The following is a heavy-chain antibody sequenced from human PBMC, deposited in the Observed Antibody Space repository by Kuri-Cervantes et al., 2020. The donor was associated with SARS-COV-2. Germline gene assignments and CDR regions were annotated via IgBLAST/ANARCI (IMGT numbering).Heavy chain of an antibody. D-gene: IGHD2-2*01. CDR1: GCTFSRYA. CDR2: IIPIFCTA. CDR3: ARGGIVVVPAAIDYYYYGMDV. J-gene: IGHJ6*02. Sequence: SSVNVSCKPSGCTFSRYAISGVRQAPGQGLEWMGGIIPIFCTANYAQKFQGRVTITADESTSTAYMELSSLRSEDTAVYYCARGGIVVVPAAIDYYYYGMDVWGQGTTVTVSS. V-gene: IGHV1-69*13.